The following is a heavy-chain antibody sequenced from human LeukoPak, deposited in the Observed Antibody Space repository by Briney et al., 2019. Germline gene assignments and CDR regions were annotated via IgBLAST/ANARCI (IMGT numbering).Heavy chain of an antibody. D-gene: IGHD5-12*01. V-gene: IGHV1-2*02. CDR3: AREVSDIVATNAFDI. CDR2: INPNSGGT. Sequence: ASVKVSRKASGYTFTGYYMHWVRQAPGQGLEWMGWINPNSGGTNYAQKFQGRVTMTRDTSISTAYMELSRLRSDDTAVYYCAREVSDIVATNAFDIWGQGTMVTVSS. CDR1: GYTFTGYY. J-gene: IGHJ3*02.